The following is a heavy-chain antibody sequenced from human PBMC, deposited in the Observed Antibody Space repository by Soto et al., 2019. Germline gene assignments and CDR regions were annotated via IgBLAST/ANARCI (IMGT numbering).Heavy chain of an antibody. CDR3: ARISSDPTNVDWFDP. D-gene: IGHD2-8*01. Sequence: SQTLSLTCAISGDSVSSNSAAWNWIRQSPSRGLEWLGRTYYRSKCYNDYAVSVKSRITINPDTSKNQFSLQLNSVTPEDTVLYYCARISSDPTNVDWFDPWGQGTLVTVSS. V-gene: IGHV6-1*01. CDR2: TYYRSKCYN. CDR1: GDSVSSNSAA. J-gene: IGHJ5*02.